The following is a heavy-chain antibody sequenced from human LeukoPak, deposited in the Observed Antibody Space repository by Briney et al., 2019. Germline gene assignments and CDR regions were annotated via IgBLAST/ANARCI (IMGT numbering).Heavy chain of an antibody. CDR3: ARVGRGYSFNVYYFDY. V-gene: IGHV3-30*02. CDR1: GFTFSSYG. D-gene: IGHD5-18*01. Sequence: GGSLRLSCAASGFTFSSYGMHWVRQAPGKGLEWVAFIRYDGSNKYYADSVKGRFTISRDNSKNTLYLQMNSLRAEDTAVFYCARVGRGYSFNVYYFDYWGQGTLVTVSS. CDR2: IRYDGSNK. J-gene: IGHJ4*02.